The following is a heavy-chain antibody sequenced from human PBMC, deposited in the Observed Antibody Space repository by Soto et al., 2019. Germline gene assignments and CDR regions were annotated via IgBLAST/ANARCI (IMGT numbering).Heavy chain of an antibody. J-gene: IGHJ4*02. D-gene: IGHD2-2*01. CDR2: ISGSGGST. CDR3: AKHPNCSSTSCYASVDY. Sequence: EVQLLESGGGLVQPGGSLRLSCAASGFTFSIYDMSWVRQATGKGLEWVSAISGSGGSTYYADSVKGRFTISRDNSKNTLYLQMNSLRAEDTPVYYCAKHPNCSSTSCYASVDYWGQGTLVTVSS. V-gene: IGHV3-23*01. CDR1: GFTFSIYD.